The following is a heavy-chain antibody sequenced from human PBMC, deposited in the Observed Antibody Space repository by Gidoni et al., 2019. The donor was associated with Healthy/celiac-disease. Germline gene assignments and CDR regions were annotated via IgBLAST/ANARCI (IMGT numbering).Heavy chain of an antibody. V-gene: IGHV3-21*01. CDR3: ARVAPSGDYVRCLDY. D-gene: IGHD4-17*01. Sequence: EVNLVESGGGLVKPGGSLRLSCADSGFTFSSYSMNWVRQAPGKGLGWVSSISSSSSYIYYADSVKGRFTISRDNAKNSLYLQMNSLRAEDTAVYYCARVAPSGDYVRCLDYWGQGTLVTVSS. J-gene: IGHJ4*02. CDR1: GFTFSSYS. CDR2: ISSSSSYI.